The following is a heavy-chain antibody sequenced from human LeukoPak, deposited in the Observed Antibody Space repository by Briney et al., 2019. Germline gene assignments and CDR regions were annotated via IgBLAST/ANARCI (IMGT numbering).Heavy chain of an antibody. CDR1: GGSFSGYY. Sequence: PSETLSLTCAVYGGSFSGYYWSWIRQPPGKGLEWIGEINHSGSTNYNPSLKSRVTISVDTSKNQFSLKLSSVTAPDTAVYYCARAAAGTPHPFDYWGQGTLVTVSS. CDR3: ARAAAGTPHPFDY. J-gene: IGHJ4*02. CDR2: INHSGST. D-gene: IGHD6-13*01. V-gene: IGHV4-34*01.